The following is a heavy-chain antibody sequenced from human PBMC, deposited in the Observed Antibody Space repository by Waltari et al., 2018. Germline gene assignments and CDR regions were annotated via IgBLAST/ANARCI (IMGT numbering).Heavy chain of an antibody. Sequence: EVQLLESGGGWVQPGGSMRLSCVASGFTFSSYAMSWVRQAPGKGLEWVSAIRGSGGTTYYVDSVKGRFTISRDNSDDTLYLQMNSLRAEDTAVYYCAKDCLSTVFGVALYGMDVWGQGTTVTDSS. J-gene: IGHJ6*02. CDR2: IRGSGGTT. D-gene: IGHD3-3*01. V-gene: IGHV3-23*01. CDR3: AKDCLSTVFGVALYGMDV. CDR1: GFTFSSYA.